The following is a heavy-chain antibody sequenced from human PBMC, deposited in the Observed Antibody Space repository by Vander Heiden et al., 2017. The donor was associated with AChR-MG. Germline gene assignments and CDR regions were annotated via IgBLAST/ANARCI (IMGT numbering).Heavy chain of an antibody. D-gene: IGHD6-19*01. J-gene: IGHJ4*02. CDR3: AKHRSTVVAAATNY. CDR2: ISGSGDST. Sequence: EVQLLESGGGLVQPGGSLRLSCAASGFTFSTNAMSWVRQAPGKGLEWVSGISGSGDSTYYADSVKGRFTISRDNSKNTLSLQMNSLRAEDTAVYYCAKHRSTVVAAATNYWGQGTLVTVSS. V-gene: IGHV3-23*01. CDR1: GFTFSTNA.